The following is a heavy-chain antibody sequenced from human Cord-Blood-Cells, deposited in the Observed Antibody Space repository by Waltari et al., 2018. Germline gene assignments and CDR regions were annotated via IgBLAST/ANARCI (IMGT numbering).Heavy chain of an antibody. D-gene: IGHD2-2*01. Sequence: QVQLQQWGAGLLKPSETLSLTCAVYGGSFSGYYWSWIRQPPGKGLEWIGEINHSGSTNYNPSLKSRGTISVDTSKNQFSLKLSSVTAADTAVYYCARRDCSSTSCYWYFDLWGRGTLVTVSS. CDR1: GGSFSGYY. CDR2: INHSGST. CDR3: ARRDCSSTSCYWYFDL. V-gene: IGHV4-34*01. J-gene: IGHJ2*01.